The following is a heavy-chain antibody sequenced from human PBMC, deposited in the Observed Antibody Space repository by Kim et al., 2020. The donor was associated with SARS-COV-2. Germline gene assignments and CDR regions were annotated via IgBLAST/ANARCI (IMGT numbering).Heavy chain of an antibody. CDR3: ARVDISSSWYVDY. J-gene: IGHJ4*02. CDR1: GFTVSSNY. CDR2: IYSGGST. Sequence: GGSLRLSCAASGFTVSSNYMSWVRQAPGKGLEWVSLIYSGGSTYYADSVKGRFTISRDNSKNTLYLQMNSLRAEDTAVYYCARVDISSSWYVDYWGQGTLVTVSS. D-gene: IGHD6-13*01. V-gene: IGHV3-66*01.